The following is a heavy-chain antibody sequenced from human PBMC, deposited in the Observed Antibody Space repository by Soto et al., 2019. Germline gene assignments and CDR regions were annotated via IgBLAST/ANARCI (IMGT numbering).Heavy chain of an antibody. V-gene: IGHV3-74*01. D-gene: IGHD1-26*01. CDR2: MNSDGSIT. Sequence: EVQLVESGGGLVQPGGSLRLSCAASGFSFSSSWMHWVRQAPGTGLMWVSRMNSDGSITNYADAVKGRFAISRDNAKDTLYLQMNSLRVEDTAVYYCGRSGYMWEVLPWGQGTLVTVSS. CDR1: GFSFSSSW. CDR3: GRSGYMWEVLP. J-gene: IGHJ1*01.